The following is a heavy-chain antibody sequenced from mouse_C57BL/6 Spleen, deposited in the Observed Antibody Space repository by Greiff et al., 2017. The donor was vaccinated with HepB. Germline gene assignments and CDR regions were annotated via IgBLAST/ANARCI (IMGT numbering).Heavy chain of an antibody. V-gene: IGHV1-69*01. CDR1: GYTFTSYW. CDR2: IDPSDSYT. J-gene: IGHJ2*01. D-gene: IGHD1-1*01. CDR3: AIYGSRGDY. Sequence: VQLQQPGAELVMPGASVKLSCKASGYTFTSYWMHWVKQRPGQGLEWIGEIDPSDSYTNYNQKFKGKSTLTVDKSSSTAYMQLSSLTSEDSAVYYCAIYGSRGDYWGQGTTLTVSS.